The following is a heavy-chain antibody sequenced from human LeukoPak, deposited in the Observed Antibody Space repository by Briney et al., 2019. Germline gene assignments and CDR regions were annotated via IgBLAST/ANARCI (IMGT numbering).Heavy chain of an antibody. J-gene: IGHJ6*02. Sequence: SETLSLTCTVSGGSISSCGYYWSWLRQHPGKGLEWIGYVYYSGSTYYNPSLKRRVTISVDTSKNQFSLKLSSVTAADTAVYYCARDQVLWFGELSNYYYGMDVWGQGTTVTVSS. CDR3: ARDQVLWFGELSNYYYGMDV. V-gene: IGHV4-31*03. D-gene: IGHD3-10*01. CDR2: VYYSGST. CDR1: GGSISSCGYY.